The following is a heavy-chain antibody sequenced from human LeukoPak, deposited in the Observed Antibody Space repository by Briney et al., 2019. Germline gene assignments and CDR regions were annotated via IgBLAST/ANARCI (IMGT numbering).Heavy chain of an antibody. CDR2: IHSGDST. V-gene: IGHV3-53*01. CDR3: ARASGGYYDSSGSFDY. J-gene: IGHJ4*02. Sequence: LXGVAXIHSGDSTYYADSVKGRITISRDNSKNMLYLQMNSLRAEDTAVYHCARASGGYYDSSGSFDYWGQGTLVTVSS. D-gene: IGHD3-22*01.